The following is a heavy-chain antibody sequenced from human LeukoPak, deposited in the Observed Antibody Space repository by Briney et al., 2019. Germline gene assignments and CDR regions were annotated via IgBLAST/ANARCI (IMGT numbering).Heavy chain of an antibody. CDR2: VYYIGSP. Sequence: SQTLSLTCTVSGGSISSHYCGWIRQPPGKGLEWNGYVYYIGSPNYNTSLKTRATISLTTSQNQLSRNLGSLPLTNRPSITCARGRGELLVFDYWGQGTLVTVSS. CDR1: GGSISSHY. CDR3: ARGRGELLVFDY. D-gene: IGHD3-10*01. J-gene: IGHJ4*02. V-gene: IGHV4-59*11.